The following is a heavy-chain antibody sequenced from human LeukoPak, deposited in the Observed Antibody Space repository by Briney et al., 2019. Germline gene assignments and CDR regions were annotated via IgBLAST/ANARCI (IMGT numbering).Heavy chain of an antibody. CDR1: GFTFSSYS. V-gene: IGHV3-48*04. J-gene: IGHJ4*02. D-gene: IGHD6-13*01. CDR3: ARVGYSSSWYSFMFDY. CDR2: ISSSSSTI. Sequence: GGSLRLSCAASGFTFSSYSMNWVRQAPGKGLEWVSYISSSSSTIYYADSVKGRFTISRDNAKNSLYLQMNSLRAEDTAVYYCARVGYSSSWYSFMFDYWGQGTLVTVSS.